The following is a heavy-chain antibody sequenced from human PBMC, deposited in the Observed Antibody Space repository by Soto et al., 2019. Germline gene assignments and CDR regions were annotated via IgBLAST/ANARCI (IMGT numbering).Heavy chain of an antibody. CDR2: IKSKTDGGTT. V-gene: IGHV3-15*07. Sequence: GGSLRLSCAASGFTFSNAWMNWVRQAPGKGLEWVGRIKSKTDGGTTDYAAPVKGRFTISRDDSKNTLYLQMNSLKTEDTAVYYCTTDPEGYSSLFDPWGQGTLVTVSS. J-gene: IGHJ5*02. CDR1: GFTFSNAW. D-gene: IGHD6-13*01. CDR3: TTDPEGYSSLFDP.